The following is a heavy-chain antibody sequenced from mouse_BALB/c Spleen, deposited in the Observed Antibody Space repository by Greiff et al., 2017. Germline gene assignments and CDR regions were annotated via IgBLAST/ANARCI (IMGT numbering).Heavy chain of an antibody. CDR3: AREGGSSNYFDY. D-gene: IGHD1-1*01. CDR2: IWAGGST. V-gene: IGHV2-9*02. CDR1: GFSLTSYG. Sequence: VQRVESGPGLVAPSQSLSITCTVSGFSLTSYGVHWVRQPPGKGLEWLGVIWAGGSTNYNSALMSRLSISKDNSKSQVFLKMNSLQTDDTAMYYCAREGGSSNYFDYWGQGTTLTVSS. J-gene: IGHJ2*01.